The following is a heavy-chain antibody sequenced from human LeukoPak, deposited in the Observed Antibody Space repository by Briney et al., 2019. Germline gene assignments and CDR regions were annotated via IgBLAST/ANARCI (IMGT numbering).Heavy chain of an antibody. CDR3: ARGLGPFDP. CDR2: INHSGST. J-gene: IGHJ5*02. V-gene: IGHV4-34*01. CDR1: GGSFSGYY. Sequence: SETLSLTCAVYGGSFSGYYWSWIRQPPGKGLEWIGEINHSGSTSYNPSLKSRVTISVDTSKNQFSLKLSSVTAADTAVYYCARGLGPFDPWGQGTLVTVSS.